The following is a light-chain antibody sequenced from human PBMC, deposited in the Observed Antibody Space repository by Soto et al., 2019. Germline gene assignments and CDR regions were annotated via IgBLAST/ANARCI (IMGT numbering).Light chain of an antibody. CDR1: SSDVGGYNY. V-gene: IGLV2-14*01. J-gene: IGLJ2*01. CDR3: NSYTSISTLVA. CDR2: DVS. Sequence: QSALTQPASVSGSPGQSITISCTGTSSDVGGYNYVSWYQQHPGKAPKLMIYDVSNRPSGVSNRFSGSKSGNTASLTISGLQAEDEADYYCNSYTSISTLVAFGGGTKLTVL.